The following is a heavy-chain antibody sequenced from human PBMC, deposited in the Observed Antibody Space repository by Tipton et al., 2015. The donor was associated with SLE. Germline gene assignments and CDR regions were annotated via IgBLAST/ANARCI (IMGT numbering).Heavy chain of an antibody. D-gene: IGHD1-1*01. V-gene: IGHV4-59*08. CDR1: GGSISSFY. CDR3: ARHVLYTTVGPHWYFDL. Sequence: TLSLTCTVSGGSISSFYWSWIRLPPGKGLEWIGYLYYSGSTKYNPSLKSRVTISVDMSKNQFSLKLSSVTAADTAVYWCARHVLYTTVGPHWYFDLWGRGTLVTVSS. J-gene: IGHJ2*01. CDR2: LYYSGST.